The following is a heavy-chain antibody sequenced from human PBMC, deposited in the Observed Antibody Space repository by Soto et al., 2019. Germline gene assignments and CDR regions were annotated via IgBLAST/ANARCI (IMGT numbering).Heavy chain of an antibody. CDR3: TRLASTVTTPTNWFDP. CDR2: IRSKANSYAT. J-gene: IGHJ5*02. CDR1: GFTFSGSA. D-gene: IGHD4-17*01. Sequence: GGSLRLSCAASGFTFSGSATHWVRQASGKGLEWVGRIRSKANSYATAYAASVKGRFTISRDDSKNTAYLQMNSLKTEDTAVYYCTRLASTVTTPTNWFDPWGQGTLVTVSS. V-gene: IGHV3-73*01.